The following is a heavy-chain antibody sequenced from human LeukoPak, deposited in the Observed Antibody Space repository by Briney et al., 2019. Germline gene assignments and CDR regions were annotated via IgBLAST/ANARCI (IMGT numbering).Heavy chain of an antibody. D-gene: IGHD3-10*01. J-gene: IGHJ4*02. Sequence: GASVKVSCKVSGYTLTELSMHWVRQAPGKGLEWMGGFDPEDGETIYAQKFQGRVTMTEDTSTDTAYMELSSLRSEDAAVYYCATSPITMVRGVIITLALDYWGQGTLVTVSS. CDR1: GYTLTELS. CDR3: ATSPITMVRGVIITLALDY. V-gene: IGHV1-24*01. CDR2: FDPEDGET.